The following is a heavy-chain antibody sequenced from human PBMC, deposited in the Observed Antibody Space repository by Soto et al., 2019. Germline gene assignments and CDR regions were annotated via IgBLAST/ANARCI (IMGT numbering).Heavy chain of an antibody. Sequence: ASVKVSCKASGYTFTGYYMHWVRQAPGKGLEWMGRINPNTNRANYAQKFQGRVTITTDKSTSTAYMELSRLRSEDTAVYYCASPGPLYYYGSGSYRPIYYYGMDVWGQGTTVTV. CDR2: INPNTNRA. CDR1: GYTFTGYY. CDR3: ASPGPLYYYGSGSYRPIYYYGMDV. D-gene: IGHD3-10*01. V-gene: IGHV1-2*02. J-gene: IGHJ6*02.